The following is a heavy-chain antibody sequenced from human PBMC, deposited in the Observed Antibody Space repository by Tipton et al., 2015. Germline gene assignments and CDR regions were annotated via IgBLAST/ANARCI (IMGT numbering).Heavy chain of an antibody. CDR2: IYHTGNT. CDR1: GGSVSSHNY. Sequence: TLSLTCTVSGGSVSSHNYWAYIRQPPGQGLEWIGSIYHTGNTYYNPSLKSRVTISVDTSKTQFSLKMSSVTASDTAVYYCARARGRHGGLFDSWGQGILVTVSS. CDR3: ARARGRHGGLFDS. V-gene: IGHV4-38-2*02. D-gene: IGHD4-23*01. J-gene: IGHJ4*02.